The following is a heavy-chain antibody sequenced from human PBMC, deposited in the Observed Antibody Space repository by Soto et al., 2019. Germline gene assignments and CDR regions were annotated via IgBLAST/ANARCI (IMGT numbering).Heavy chain of an antibody. CDR2: ISSSSSYI. V-gene: IGHV3-21*01. Sequence: GGSLRLSCAASGFTFSSYSMNWVRQAPGKGLEWVSSISSSSSYIYYADSVKGRFTISRDNAKNSLYLQMNSLRAEDTAVYYCARGGAPIVATTDWGQGTLVTVSS. J-gene: IGHJ4*02. D-gene: IGHD5-12*01. CDR3: ARGGAPIVATTD. CDR1: GFTFSSYS.